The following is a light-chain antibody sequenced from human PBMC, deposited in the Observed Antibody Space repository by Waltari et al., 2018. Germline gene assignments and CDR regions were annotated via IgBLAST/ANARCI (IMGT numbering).Light chain of an antibody. V-gene: IGKV2-30*02. Sequence: DVVMTQSPLSLPVTLGQPASISCRSSQSLVHSNGYTYLTWFQQRPGQSPRRLIYEVSYRDSGVPDRFSGSGSXTDFTLTISSVEAEXXGVYYCVQGTYWPTXXXGTKVEIK. CDR1: QSLVHSNGYTY. CDR2: EVS. J-gene: IGKJ1*01. CDR3: VQGTYWPT.